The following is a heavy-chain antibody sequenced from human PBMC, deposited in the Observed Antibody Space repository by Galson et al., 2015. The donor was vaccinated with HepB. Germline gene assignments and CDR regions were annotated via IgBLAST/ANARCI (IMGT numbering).Heavy chain of an antibody. J-gene: IGHJ4*02. Sequence: SLRLSCAASGFTFRNYTMCWVRQTPGKGLEWVSVISARGGSIYYADSVKGRFSISRDNFKNTLYLQMSSLRAEDTAMYYCAKDLGGLRYFDWLLRPFDYWGQGTLVTVSS. V-gene: IGHV3-23*01. CDR3: AKDLGGLRYFDWLLRPFDY. CDR2: ISARGGSI. D-gene: IGHD3-9*01. CDR1: GFTFRNYT.